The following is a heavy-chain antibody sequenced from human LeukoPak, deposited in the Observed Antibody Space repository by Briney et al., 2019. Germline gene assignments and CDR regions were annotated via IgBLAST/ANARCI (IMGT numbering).Heavy chain of an antibody. CDR2: ISGSGSNT. CDR3: AKGRIAPDD. D-gene: IGHD2-21*01. J-gene: IGHJ4*02. V-gene: IGHV3-23*01. CDR1: GFTFSNFG. Sequence: PGGSLRLSCAASGFTFSNFGVSWVRQAPGKGLEWVSGISGSGSNTYYADSVKGRFTISRDNSKNTLYLQMNSLRGEETALYYCAKGRIAPDDWGQGTLVTVSS.